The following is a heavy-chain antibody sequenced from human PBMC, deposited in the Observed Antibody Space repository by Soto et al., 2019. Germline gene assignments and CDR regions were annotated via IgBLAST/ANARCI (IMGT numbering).Heavy chain of an antibody. CDR1: GYTFTSYG. CDR3: AREGTVDTAMVTYYYYGMDV. Sequence: GASVKVSCKASGYTFTSYGISWVRQAPGQGLEWMGWISAYNGNTNYAQKLRGRVTMTTDTSTSTAYMELRSLRSDDTAVYYCAREGTVDTAMVTYYYYGMDVWGQGTTVTVSS. V-gene: IGHV1-18*01. D-gene: IGHD5-18*01. J-gene: IGHJ6*02. CDR2: ISAYNGNT.